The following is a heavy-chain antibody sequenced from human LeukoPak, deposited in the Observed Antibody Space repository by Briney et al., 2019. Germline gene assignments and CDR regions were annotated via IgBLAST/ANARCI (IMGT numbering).Heavy chain of an antibody. CDR3: ARALDYYDTSGYYPIHYYFYGMDV. V-gene: IGHV4-59*12. J-gene: IGHJ6*02. D-gene: IGHD3-22*01. Sequence: PSETLSLTCTVSGGSISSYYWSWIRQPPGKGLEWIGYISYSGSTNYNPSLKSRGTISIDTSKNQFSLKLSSVTAADTAVYFCARALDYYDTSGYYPIHYYFYGMDVWGQGITVTVSS. CDR2: ISYSGST. CDR1: GGSISSYY.